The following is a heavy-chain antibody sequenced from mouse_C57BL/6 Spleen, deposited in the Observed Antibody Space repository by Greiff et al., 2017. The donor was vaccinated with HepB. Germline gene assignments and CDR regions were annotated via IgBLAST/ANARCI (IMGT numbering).Heavy chain of an antibody. J-gene: IGHJ2*01. V-gene: IGHV1-80*01. CDR3: AIGVLDSSGFDY. Sequence: VQLQQSGAELVKPGASVKISCKASGYAFSSYWMNWVKQRPGKGLEWIGQIYPGDGDTNYNGKFKGKATLTADTSSSTAYMPLSSLTSEDSAVYFCAIGVLDSSGFDYWGQGTTLTVSS. CDR2: IYPGDGDT. CDR1: GYAFSSYW. D-gene: IGHD3-2*02.